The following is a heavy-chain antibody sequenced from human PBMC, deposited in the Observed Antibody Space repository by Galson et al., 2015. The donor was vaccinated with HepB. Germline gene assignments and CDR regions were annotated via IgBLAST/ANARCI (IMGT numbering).Heavy chain of an antibody. Sequence: SVKVSCKASGGTFSSYAISWVRQAPGQGLEWMGGIIPIFGTANYAQKFQGRVTITADESTSTAYMELSSLRSEDTAVYYCARVDIVVVPSSHDAFDIWGQGTMVTVSS. D-gene: IGHD2-2*03. CDR1: GGTFSSYA. CDR3: ARVDIVVVPSSHDAFDI. CDR2: IIPIFGTA. J-gene: IGHJ3*02. V-gene: IGHV1-69*13.